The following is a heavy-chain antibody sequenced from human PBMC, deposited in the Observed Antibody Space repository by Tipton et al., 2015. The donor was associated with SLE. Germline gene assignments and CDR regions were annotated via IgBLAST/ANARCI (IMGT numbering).Heavy chain of an antibody. CDR1: GFTLSPYG. D-gene: IGHD3-3*01. Sequence: SGFTLSPYGMHWVRQAPGKGLEWVSAITGSGDRTYYIDSVKGRFTISRDNSKNSLYLQMNGLRAEDTAVYYCARSPVDYWNGYSAWGQGTLVAVSS. CDR2: ITGSGDRT. CDR3: ARSPVDYWNGYSA. V-gene: IGHV3-23*01. J-gene: IGHJ4*02.